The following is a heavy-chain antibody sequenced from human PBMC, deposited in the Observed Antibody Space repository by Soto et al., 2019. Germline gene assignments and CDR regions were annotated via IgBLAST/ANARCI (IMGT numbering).Heavy chain of an antibody. CDR2: ISGSGGST. CDR3: AKDQQYYDFWSRQYYDY. Sequence: GGSLRLSCAASGFTFSSYAMSWVRQAPGKGLEWVSAISGSGGSTYYADSVKGRFTISRDNSKNTLYLQMNSLRAEDTAVYYWAKDQQYYDFWSRQYYDYWGQGTLVTVSS. V-gene: IGHV3-23*01. D-gene: IGHD3-3*01. J-gene: IGHJ4*02. CDR1: GFTFSSYA.